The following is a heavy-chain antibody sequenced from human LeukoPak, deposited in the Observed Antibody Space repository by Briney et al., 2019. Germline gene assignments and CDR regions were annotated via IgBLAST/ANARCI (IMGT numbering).Heavy chain of an antibody. J-gene: IGHJ1*01. D-gene: IGHD6-13*01. V-gene: IGHV4-34*01. CDR1: GGSFSGYY. CDR3: ARGPDLYSSSWYESEYFQH. CDR2: INHSGST. Sequence: SETLSLTCAVYGGSFSGYYWSWIRQPPGKGLEWIGEINHSGSTNCNPSLKSRVTISVDTSKNQFSLKLSSVTAADTAVYYCARGPDLYSSSWYESEYFQHWGQGTLVTVSS.